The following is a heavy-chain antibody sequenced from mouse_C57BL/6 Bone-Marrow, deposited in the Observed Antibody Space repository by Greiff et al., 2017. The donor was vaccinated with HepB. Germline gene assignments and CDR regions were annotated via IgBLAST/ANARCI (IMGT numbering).Heavy chain of an antibody. D-gene: IGHD1-1*01. CDR1: GYTFTSYG. V-gene: IGHV1-81*01. CDR2: IYPRSGNT. Sequence: VKLKQSGAELARPGASVKLSCKASGYTFTSYGISWVKQRTGQGLEWIGEIYPRSGNTYYNEKFKGKATLTADKSSSTAYMELRSLTSEDSAVYFCANQHYGSSYDYFDYWGQGTTLTVSS. CDR3: ANQHYGSSYDYFDY. J-gene: IGHJ2*01.